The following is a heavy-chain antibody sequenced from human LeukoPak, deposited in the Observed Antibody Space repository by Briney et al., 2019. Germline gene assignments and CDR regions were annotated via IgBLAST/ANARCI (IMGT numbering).Heavy chain of an antibody. CDR3: ARGRRYCSSTSCYTQPRRNWFDP. D-gene: IGHD2-2*02. Sequence: GGSLRLSCATSGFTFSSSEMNWVRQAPGKGLEWVSSISSSGSSINYAESVKGRFTISRDNAKNSLYLQMSSLRAEDTAIYYCARGRRYCSSTSCYTQPRRNWFDPWGQGTLVTVSS. CDR1: GFTFSSSE. V-gene: IGHV3-48*03. CDR2: ISSSGSSI. J-gene: IGHJ5*02.